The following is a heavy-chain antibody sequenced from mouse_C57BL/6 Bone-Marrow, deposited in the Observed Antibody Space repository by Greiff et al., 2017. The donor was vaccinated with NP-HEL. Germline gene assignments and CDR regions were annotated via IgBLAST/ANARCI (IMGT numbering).Heavy chain of an antibody. CDR3: TREGLYYDYDALYAMDY. V-gene: IGHV5-9-1*02. D-gene: IGHD2-4*01. CDR2: ISSGGDYI. J-gene: IGHJ4*01. CDR1: GFTFSSYA. Sequence: VESGEGLVKPGGSLKLSCAASGFTFSSYAMSWVRPTPEKRLEWVAYISSGGDYIYYADTVKGRFTISRDNARNTLYLQMSSLKSEDTAMYYCTREGLYYDYDALYAMDYWGQGTSVTVSS.